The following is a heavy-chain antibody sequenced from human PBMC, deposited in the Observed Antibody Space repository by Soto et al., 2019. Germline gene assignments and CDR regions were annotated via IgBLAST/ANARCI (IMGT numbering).Heavy chain of an antibody. V-gene: IGHV4-4*02. CDR2: IYHSGST. J-gene: IGHJ4*02. CDR1: GGSISSSNW. CDR3: ARLATRSYFAY. D-gene: IGHD1-1*01. Sequence: PSETLSLTCAVSGGSISSSNWWSWVRQPPGKGLEWIGEIYHSGSTNYNPSLKSRVTISVDTSKNQFSLKMSSVTAADTAVYYWARLATRSYFAYWGKGTLVTVSS.